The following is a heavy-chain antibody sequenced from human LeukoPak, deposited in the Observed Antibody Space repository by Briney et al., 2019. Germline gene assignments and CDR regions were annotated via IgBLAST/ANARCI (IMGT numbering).Heavy chain of an antibody. D-gene: IGHD3-10*01. V-gene: IGHV5-51*01. Sequence: GESLKISCKGSGYSFNDYWVGWVRQMPGKGLEWMGIIYPGDSDTRYSPSFQGQVTISADKSISTAYLQWSSLKASDTAMYYCARARHYGSGSYYPSDYWGQGILVTVSS. CDR1: GYSFNDYW. CDR3: ARARHYGSGSYYPSDY. CDR2: IYPGDSDT. J-gene: IGHJ4*02.